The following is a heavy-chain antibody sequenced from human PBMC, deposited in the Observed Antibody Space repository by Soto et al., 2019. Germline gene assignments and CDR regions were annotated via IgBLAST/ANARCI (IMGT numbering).Heavy chain of an antibody. CDR2: IIPIFDTA. Sequence: QVQLVQSGAEVKKPGSSVKVSCKASGGTFSSYAISWVRQAPGQGLEWMGGIIPIFDTANYAQKFQGRVTITEDESTRTAYMELSSLRSEDTAVYYCARVGGFNDYGDYSNSWFDPWGQGTLVTVSS. D-gene: IGHD4-17*01. J-gene: IGHJ5*02. CDR1: GGTFSSYA. CDR3: ARVGGFNDYGDYSNSWFDP. V-gene: IGHV1-69*01.